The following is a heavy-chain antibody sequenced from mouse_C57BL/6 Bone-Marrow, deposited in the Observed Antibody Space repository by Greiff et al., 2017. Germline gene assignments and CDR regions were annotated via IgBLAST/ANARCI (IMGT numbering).Heavy chain of an antibody. CDR3: ARNSPTYYYGSSYDYYAMDY. V-gene: IGHV2-2*01. CDR1: GFSLTSYG. Sequence: QVQLKESGPGLVQPSQSLSITCTVSGFSLTSYGVHWVRQSPGKGLEWRGVIWSGGSTDYNAAFISRLSISKDNSKSQVFFKMNSLQAADTAIYYCARNSPTYYYGSSYDYYAMDYWGQGTSVTVSS. J-gene: IGHJ4*01. CDR2: IWSGGST. D-gene: IGHD1-1*01.